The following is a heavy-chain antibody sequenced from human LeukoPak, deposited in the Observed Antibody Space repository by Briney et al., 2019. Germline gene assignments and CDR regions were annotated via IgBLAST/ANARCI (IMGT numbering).Heavy chain of an antibody. D-gene: IGHD3-10*01. J-gene: IGHJ4*02. Sequence: GGSLRLSCAASGFTFSSYGMHWVRQAPGKGLEWVAVMWYDGSNKYYADSMKGRFTISRDNSKNTLYLQMNSLRAEDTAVYYCARARGAALDYWGQGTLVTVSS. CDR3: ARARGAALDY. CDR2: MWYDGSNK. V-gene: IGHV3-33*01. CDR1: GFTFSSYG.